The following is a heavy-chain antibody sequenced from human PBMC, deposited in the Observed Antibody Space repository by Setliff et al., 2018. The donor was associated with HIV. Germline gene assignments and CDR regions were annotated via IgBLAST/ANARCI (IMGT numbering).Heavy chain of an antibody. J-gene: IGHJ4*02. V-gene: IGHV4-39*01. CDR3: IIEYSSGWLAPMGFDS. D-gene: IGHD6-19*01. CDR1: GCSISSYY. CDR2: IYYSGST. Sequence: SETLSLTCTVSGCSISSYYWGWIRQPPGKGLEWMGTIYYSGSTYYNPSLKSRATISADMSKNQLYLRLISVPAADTAVYYCIIEYSSGWLAPMGFDSWGQGTLVTVSS.